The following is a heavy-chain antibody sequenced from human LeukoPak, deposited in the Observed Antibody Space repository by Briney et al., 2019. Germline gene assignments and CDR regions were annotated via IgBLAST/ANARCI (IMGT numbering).Heavy chain of an antibody. D-gene: IGHD2/OR15-2a*01. V-gene: IGHV3-7*01. Sequence: PGGSLRLSCAGSGFTIGGYWMSWVRQAPGKGLEWVANIRQDGSEKYYVDSVKGRLTISRDNAKNSLYLQMNSLRAEDTGIYYCARAGYYGDDAFDLWGQGTMVTVSS. CDR1: GFTIGGYW. CDR2: IRQDGSEK. J-gene: IGHJ3*01. CDR3: ARAGYYGDDAFDL.